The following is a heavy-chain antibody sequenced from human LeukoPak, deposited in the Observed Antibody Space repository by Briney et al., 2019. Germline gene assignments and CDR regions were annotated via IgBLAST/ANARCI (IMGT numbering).Heavy chain of an antibody. D-gene: IGHD5-24*01. J-gene: IGHJ4*02. V-gene: IGHV4-61*02. CDR1: GGSFSSVTLY. Sequence: SQTLSLTCSASGGSFSSVTLYWSWIRQPAGTGLEWIGRGNARGSTDSNPSLRSRVTVSVDTSKNQVSLRLSSVTAADTAVYYCARESTGTGRYNWYDLWGQGTLVTVSS. CDR3: ARESTGTGRYNWYDL. CDR2: GNARGST.